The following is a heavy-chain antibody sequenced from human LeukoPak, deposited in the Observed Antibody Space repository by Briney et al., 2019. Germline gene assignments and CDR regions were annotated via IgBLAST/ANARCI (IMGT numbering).Heavy chain of an antibody. D-gene: IGHD3-10*01. V-gene: IGHV3-21*01. Sequence: GGSLRLSCAASGFTFSSYSMNWVRQAPGKGLEWVSSISSSSYIYYADSVKGRFTISRDNAKNSLYLQMNSLRAEDTAVYYCARVLGVQYYFDYWGQGTLVTVSS. CDR3: ARVLGVQYYFDY. CDR2: ISSSSYI. J-gene: IGHJ4*02. CDR1: GFTFSSYS.